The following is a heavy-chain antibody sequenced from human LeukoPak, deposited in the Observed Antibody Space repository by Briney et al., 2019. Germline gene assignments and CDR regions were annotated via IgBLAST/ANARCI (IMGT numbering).Heavy chain of an antibody. CDR3: ARGDYDFWSGYYSPYYYGMDV. CDR1: GGPISSYY. D-gene: IGHD3-3*01. J-gene: IGHJ6*02. Sequence: PSETLSLTCTVSGGPISSYYWSWIRQPPGKGLEWIGYIYHSGSTNYNPSLKSRVTISVDTSKNQFSLKLSSVTAADTAVYYCARGDYDFWSGYYSPYYYGMDVWGQGTTVTVSS. CDR2: IYHSGST. V-gene: IGHV4-59*01.